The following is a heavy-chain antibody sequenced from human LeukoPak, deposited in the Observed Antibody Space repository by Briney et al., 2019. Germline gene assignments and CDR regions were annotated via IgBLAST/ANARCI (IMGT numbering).Heavy chain of an antibody. J-gene: IGHJ4*02. V-gene: IGHV3-20*04. D-gene: IGHD6-19*01. CDR2: INWNGGST. CDR3: AREVKPPGIAVPGTGDY. Sequence: PGGSLRLSCAASGFTFDDYGMSWVRQAPGKGLEWVSGINWNGGSTGYADSVKGRFTISRDNAKNSLYLQMNNLRAEDTAVYYCAREVKPPGIAVPGTGDYWGQGTLVTVSS. CDR1: GFTFDDYG.